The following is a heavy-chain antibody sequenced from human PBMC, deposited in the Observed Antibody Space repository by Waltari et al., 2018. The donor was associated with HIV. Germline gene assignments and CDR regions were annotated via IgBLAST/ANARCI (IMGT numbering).Heavy chain of an antibody. CDR2: ISDSDSSI. CDR3: ARDEDWNYVEGMGV. J-gene: IGHJ6*02. D-gene: IGHD1-7*01. CDR1: GFPLGSYS. Sequence: EVQLVESGGGLVQPGGSLRLSCAASGFPLGSYSVNWVRQAPGKGLEWVSYISDSDSSIYYADSVRGRFTISRDNAKNSLYLQMNSLRAEDTGVYYCARDEDWNYVEGMGVWGQGTTVTVSS. V-gene: IGHV3-48*04.